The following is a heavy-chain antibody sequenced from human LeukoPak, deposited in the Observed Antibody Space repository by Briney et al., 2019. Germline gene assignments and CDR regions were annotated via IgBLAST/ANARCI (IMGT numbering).Heavy chain of an antibody. CDR3: ASGQTLRYFDWSKSYYYYYYYMDV. V-gene: IGHV7-4-1*02. CDR1: GYTFRSYG. D-gene: IGHD3-9*01. J-gene: IGHJ6*03. CDR2: INTNTGNP. Sequence: GASVKVSCKASGYTFRSYGISWVRQAPGQGLEWMGWINTNTGNPTYAQGFTGRFVFSLDTSVSTAYLQISSLKAEDTAVYYCASGQTLRYFDWSKSYYYYYYYMDVWGKGTTVTVSS.